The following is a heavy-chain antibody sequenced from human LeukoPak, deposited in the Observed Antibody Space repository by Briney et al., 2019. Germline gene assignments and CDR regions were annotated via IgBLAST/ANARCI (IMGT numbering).Heavy chain of an antibody. CDR1: GFTFSNNW. D-gene: IGHD1-26*01. V-gene: IGHV3-7*01. CDR3: ARDDFSGSYCD. CDR2: IKRDGSEK. Sequence: GGSLRLSFVPSGFTFSNNWMSWVRQAPGKGLEWVANIKRDGSEKYYVDSVKGRFTISRDNTKNSLYLQMNSLRADDTAIYYCARDDFSGSYCDWGQGTLVTVSS. J-gene: IGHJ4*02.